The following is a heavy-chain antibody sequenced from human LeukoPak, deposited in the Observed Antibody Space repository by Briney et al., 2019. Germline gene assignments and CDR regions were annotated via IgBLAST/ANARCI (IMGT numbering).Heavy chain of an antibody. CDR3: ARDRIAAAHDAFDI. V-gene: IGHV4-61*02. J-gene: IGHJ3*02. CDR2: IYTSGST. CDR1: GGSISSGSYY. Sequence: SQTLSLTCTVSGGSISSGSYYWSWIRQPAGKGLEWIGRIYTSGSTNYNPSLKSRVTISVDTSKNQFSLKLSSATAADTAVYYCARDRIAAAHDAFDIWGQGTMVTVSS. D-gene: IGHD6-13*01.